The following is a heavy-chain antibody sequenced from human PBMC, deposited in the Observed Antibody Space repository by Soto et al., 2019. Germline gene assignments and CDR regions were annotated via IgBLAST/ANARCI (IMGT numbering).Heavy chain of an antibody. CDR3: ARGLSWSSGSLDQTYDY. J-gene: IGHJ4*01. V-gene: IGHV1-69*01. CDR2: IIPIFGTA. D-gene: IGHD1-26*01. CDR1: GGTFSSYA. Sequence: QVQLVQSGAEVKKPGSSVKVSCKASGGTFSSYAISWVRQAPGQGLEWMGGIIPIFGTANYAQKFQGRVTITADESTSTAYIELSSLRSEDTAVYYCARGLSWSSGSLDQTYDYLGHLTLVTVSS.